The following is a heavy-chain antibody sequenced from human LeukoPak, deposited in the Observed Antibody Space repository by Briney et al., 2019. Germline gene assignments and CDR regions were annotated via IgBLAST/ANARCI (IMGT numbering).Heavy chain of an antibody. CDR2: IYYSGST. D-gene: IGHD3-22*01. CDR1: GGSVSSGSYY. V-gene: IGHV4-61*01. J-gene: IGHJ4*02. CDR3: ARDHYYDSSALDY. Sequence: SETLSLTCTVSGGSVSSGSYYWSWIRQPPGKGLEWIGYIYYSGSTNYNPSLKSRVTISVDTSKNQSSLKLSSVTAADTAVYYCARDHYYDSSALDYWGQGTLVTVSS.